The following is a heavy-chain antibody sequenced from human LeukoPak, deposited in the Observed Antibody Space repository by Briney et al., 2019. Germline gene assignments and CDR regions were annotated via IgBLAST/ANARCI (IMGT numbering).Heavy chain of an antibody. J-gene: IGHJ4*02. V-gene: IGHV1-18*01. Sequence: ASVKVSRKASGYTFTSYGISWVRQAPGQGLEWMGWISAYNGNTNYAQKLQGRVTMTTDTSTSTAYMELRSLRSDDTAVYYCARDPYDSSGYYSDSDYWGQGTLVTVSS. CDR2: ISAYNGNT. CDR3: ARDPYDSSGYYSDSDY. CDR1: GYTFTSYG. D-gene: IGHD3-22*01.